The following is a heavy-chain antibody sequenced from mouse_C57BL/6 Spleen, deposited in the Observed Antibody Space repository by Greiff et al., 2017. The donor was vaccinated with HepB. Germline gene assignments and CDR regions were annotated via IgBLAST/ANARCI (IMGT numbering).Heavy chain of an antibody. Sequence: QVQLQQPGAELVKPGASVKLSCKASGYTFTSYWMQWVKQRPGQGLEWIGEIDPSDSYTNYNQKFKGKATLTVDTSSSTAYMQLSSLTSEDSAVYYGARKGVYSNYVDYAMDYWGQGTSVTVSS. D-gene: IGHD2-5*01. J-gene: IGHJ4*01. CDR2: IDPSDSYT. V-gene: IGHV1-50*01. CDR3: ARKGVYSNYVDYAMDY. CDR1: GYTFTSYW.